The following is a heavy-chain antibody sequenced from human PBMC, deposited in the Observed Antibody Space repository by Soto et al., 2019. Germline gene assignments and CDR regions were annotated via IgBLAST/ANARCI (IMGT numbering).Heavy chain of an antibody. CDR1: GGSISSSSYY. D-gene: IGHD1-26*01. CDR3: ARIVGAIYPGDYFDY. J-gene: IGHJ4*02. CDR2: IYYSGST. V-gene: IGHV4-39*01. Sequence: ASETLSLTCTVSGGSISSSSYYWGWIRQPPGKGLEWIGSIYYSGSTYYNPSLKSRVTISVDTSKNQFSLKLSSVTAADTAVYYCARIVGAIYPGDYFDYWGQGTLVTVSS.